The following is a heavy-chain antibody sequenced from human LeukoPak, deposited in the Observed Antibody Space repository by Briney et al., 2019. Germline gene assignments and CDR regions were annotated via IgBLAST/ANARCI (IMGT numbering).Heavy chain of an antibody. Sequence: QSGGSLRLSCAASGFTFSTYGMNWVRQAPGKGLEWVSAIGGSGGTTYYADPVKGRFTISRDNSKNTLYPQMNSLRAEDTAVYYCAKDLAPGIYWGQGTLVTVSS. CDR1: GFTFSTYG. D-gene: IGHD1-26*01. CDR3: AKDLAPGIY. CDR2: IGGSGGTT. J-gene: IGHJ4*02. V-gene: IGHV3-23*01.